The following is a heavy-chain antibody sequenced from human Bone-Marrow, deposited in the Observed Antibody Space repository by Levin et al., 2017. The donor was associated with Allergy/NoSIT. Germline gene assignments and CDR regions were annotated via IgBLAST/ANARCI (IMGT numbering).Heavy chain of an antibody. CDR2: VRSKADGGAR. CDR3: ATLLNRAVADLFNC. J-gene: IGHJ4*02. Sequence: PGGSLRLSCVASGFTFHNAWMSWVRQAPGKGLEWVGRVRSKADGGARDYAAAVKGRFSISRDDSIKTMYLEMNSLKIEDTALYFCATLLNRAVADLFNCWGQGTLVIVSS. D-gene: IGHD6-19*01. V-gene: IGHV3-15*05. CDR1: GFTFHNAW.